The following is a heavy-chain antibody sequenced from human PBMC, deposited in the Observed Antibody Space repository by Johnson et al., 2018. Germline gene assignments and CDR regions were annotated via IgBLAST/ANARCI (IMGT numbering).Heavy chain of an antibody. CDR2: IFHSGST. V-gene: IGHV4-39*07. CDR1: GGYISSSNYY. J-gene: IGHJ6*03. Sequence: QVQLQESGPGLVRPSEILSLTCSVSGGYISSSNYYWGWIRQPPGKGLEWIGSIFHSGSTSHNPSLKSRVTISVDTSSNQFSRKMTSRTAADTAVYFCARVGPDNSFYDMDVWGRGTTVTVSS. CDR3: ARVGPDNSFYDMDV. D-gene: IGHD5-24*01.